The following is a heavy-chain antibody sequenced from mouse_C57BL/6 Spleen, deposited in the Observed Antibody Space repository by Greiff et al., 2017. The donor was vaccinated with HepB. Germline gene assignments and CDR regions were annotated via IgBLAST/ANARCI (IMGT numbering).Heavy chain of an antibody. CDR2: ISYDGSN. Sequence: EVKLLESGPGLVKPSQSLSLTCSVTGYSITSGYYWNWIRQFPGNKLEWMGYISYDGSNNYNPSRKNRISITRDTSKNQFFLKLNSVTTEDTATYYCARRAIYYDYGWFAYWGQGTLVTVSA. D-gene: IGHD2-4*01. V-gene: IGHV3-6*01. CDR1: GYSITSGYY. CDR3: ARRAIYYDYGWFAY. J-gene: IGHJ3*01.